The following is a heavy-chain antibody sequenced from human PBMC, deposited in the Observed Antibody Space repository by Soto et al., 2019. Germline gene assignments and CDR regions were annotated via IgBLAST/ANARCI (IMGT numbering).Heavy chain of an antibody. Sequence: ASVKVSCKASGYTFTSYGISWVRQAPGQGLEWMGWISAFNGITNYAQKFQGRVTITADKSTSTAYMELSSLRSEDTAVYYCARSIMITFGGVIPPDAFDIWGQGTMVTVSS. V-gene: IGHV1-18*01. CDR1: GYTFTSYG. CDR3: ARSIMITFGGVIPPDAFDI. CDR2: ISAFNGIT. D-gene: IGHD3-16*02. J-gene: IGHJ3*02.